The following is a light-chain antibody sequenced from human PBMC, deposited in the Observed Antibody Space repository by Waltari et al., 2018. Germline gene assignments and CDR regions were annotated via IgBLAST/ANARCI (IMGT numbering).Light chain of an antibody. CDR3: QQYHTYPYT. V-gene: IGKV1-5*03. J-gene: IGKJ2*01. CDR2: KAS. CDR1: QRINNW. Sequence: DIQMTQSPSTLSASVGDRVTITCRASQRINNWLAWYQQTPGKAPKLLIYKASNLGAGVPSRFSGGGSGPDFTLTISSLQPDDFATYYCQQYHTYPYTFGQGTKLEIK.